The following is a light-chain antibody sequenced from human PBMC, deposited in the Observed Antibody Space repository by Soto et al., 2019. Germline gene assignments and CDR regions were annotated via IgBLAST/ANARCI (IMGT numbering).Light chain of an antibody. J-gene: IGKJ4*01. CDR1: QSVSSS. Sequence: EIVLTQSPATLSLSPGETATLSCRASQSVSSSLAWYQQNPGQTPRLLIYDASNRATGIPARFSGSGSGTDCTLTVSRLEPEEFAVYYCHQRSSWPLTFGGGTKVEIK. V-gene: IGKV3-11*01. CDR3: HQRSSWPLT. CDR2: DAS.